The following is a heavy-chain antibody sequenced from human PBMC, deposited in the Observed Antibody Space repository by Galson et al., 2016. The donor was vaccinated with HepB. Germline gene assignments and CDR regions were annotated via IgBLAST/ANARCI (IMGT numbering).Heavy chain of an antibody. CDR2: IYISGST. CDR1: GGSISSDSFY. Sequence: TLSLTCTVSGGSISSDSFYWSWIRQPAGKGLEWIGRIYISGSTNYNPSLESRLTMSMDMSKNQISLRLISVTAADTGVYYCARGAFSLTRGATRRFYNYVDVWGKGTTVTVSS. D-gene: IGHD1-26*01. CDR3: ARGAFSLTRGATRRFYNYVDV. V-gene: IGHV4-61*02. J-gene: IGHJ6*03.